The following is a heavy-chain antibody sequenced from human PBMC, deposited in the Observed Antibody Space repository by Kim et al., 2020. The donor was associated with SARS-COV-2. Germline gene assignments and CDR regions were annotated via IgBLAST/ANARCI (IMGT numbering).Heavy chain of an antibody. Sequence: GGSLRLSCAASGFIVSANYMSWVRQAPGKGLEWVSVIYSGGSTYHADSVEGRFTTSRDNSNNTLYLQLNSVRAEDTAVYYCAGGPPHISSYFFDHWGQGALVTVSS. CDR1: GFIVSANY. CDR2: IYSGGST. D-gene: IGHD6-6*01. CDR3: AGGPPHISSYFFDH. V-gene: IGHV3-66*02. J-gene: IGHJ4*02.